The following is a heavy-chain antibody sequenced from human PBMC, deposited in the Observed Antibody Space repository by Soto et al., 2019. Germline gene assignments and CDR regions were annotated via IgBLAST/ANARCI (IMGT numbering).Heavy chain of an antibody. CDR3: ARHLKGVRFLLGTGGMDV. J-gene: IGHJ6*02. CDR1: GGSISSYY. D-gene: IGHD3-16*01. Sequence: QVQLQESGPGLVKPSETLSLTCTVSGGSISSYYWRWLRQPPGQGLEWIGYIYDGGGTNYNPSLRSRVTVSLDTSKHQVSLKLTSESAADTAVYYCARHLKGVRFLLGTGGMDVWGQGTTVTVSS. V-gene: IGHV4-59*08. CDR2: IYDGGGT.